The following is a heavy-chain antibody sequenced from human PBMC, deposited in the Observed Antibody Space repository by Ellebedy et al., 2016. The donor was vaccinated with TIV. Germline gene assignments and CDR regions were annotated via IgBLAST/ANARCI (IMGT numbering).Heavy chain of an antibody. D-gene: IGHD2-15*01. CDR2: IKQDGSEK. V-gene: IGHV3-7*01. CDR1: GFTFSSYW. CDR3: ARGPRRYCSGGSCYGMDV. J-gene: IGHJ6*02. Sequence: GGSLRLXXAASGFTFSSYWMSWVRQAPGKGLEWVANIKQDGSEKYYVDSVKGRFTISRDNAKNSLYLQMNSLRAEDTAVYYCARGPRRYCSGGSCYGMDVWGQGTTVTVSS.